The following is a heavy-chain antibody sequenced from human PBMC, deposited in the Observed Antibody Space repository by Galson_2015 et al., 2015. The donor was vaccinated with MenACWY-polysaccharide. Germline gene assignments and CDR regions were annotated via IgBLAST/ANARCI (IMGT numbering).Heavy chain of an antibody. Sequence: SVKVSCKASGYTFTSYGISWVRQAPGQGLEWMGWISTYSGNTNYAQMLQGRVTMTTDTSASTAYMELRSLRSDDTAVYYCARDFRSSWYGHYFDYWGQGTLVTVSS. CDR1: GYTFTSYG. CDR2: ISTYSGNT. D-gene: IGHD6-13*01. V-gene: IGHV1-18*01. CDR3: ARDFRSSWYGHYFDY. J-gene: IGHJ4*02.